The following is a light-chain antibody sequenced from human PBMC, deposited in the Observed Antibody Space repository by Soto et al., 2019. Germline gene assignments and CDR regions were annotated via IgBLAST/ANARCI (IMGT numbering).Light chain of an antibody. J-gene: IGLJ2*01. Sequence: QSALTQPASVSGSPGQSITISCTGTSSDVGAYNYVSWYQHHPGKAPKLMIYDVSNRPSGVSKRFSGSKSGNTASLTISGLQAEDEADYYCNSFTTSSTLVFGGGTKVTVL. CDR2: DVS. V-gene: IGLV2-14*03. CDR3: NSFTTSSTLV. CDR1: SSDVGAYNY.